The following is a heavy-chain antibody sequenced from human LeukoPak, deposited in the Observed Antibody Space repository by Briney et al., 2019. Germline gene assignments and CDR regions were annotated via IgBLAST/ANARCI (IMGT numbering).Heavy chain of an antibody. CDR2: IRSKANSYAT. Sequence: GGSLRLSCAASGFALSGSAMHWVRQASGKGLEWVGRIRSKANSYATAYAASVKGWFTISRDDSKNTAYLQMNSLKTEDTAVYYCTKLEMASRLGYWGQGTLVTVSS. V-gene: IGHV3-73*01. D-gene: IGHD5-24*01. CDR3: TKLEMASRLGY. CDR1: GFALSGSA. J-gene: IGHJ4*02.